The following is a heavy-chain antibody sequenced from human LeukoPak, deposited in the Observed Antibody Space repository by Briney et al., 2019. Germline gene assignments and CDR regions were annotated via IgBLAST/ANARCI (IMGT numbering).Heavy chain of an antibody. V-gene: IGHV3-15*01. CDR3: TTRCSGGSCYSEDAFDI. D-gene: IGHD2-15*01. Sequence: GGSLRLSCAASGFTFSNAWMSWVRQAPGKGLEWVGRIKSKTDGGTTDYAAPVKGRLTISRDDSKNTLYLQMNSLKTEDTAVYYCTTRCSGGSCYSEDAFDIWGQGTMVTVSS. CDR2: IKSKTDGGTT. J-gene: IGHJ3*02. CDR1: GFTFSNAW.